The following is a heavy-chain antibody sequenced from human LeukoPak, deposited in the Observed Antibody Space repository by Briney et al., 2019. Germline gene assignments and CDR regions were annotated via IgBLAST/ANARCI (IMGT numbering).Heavy chain of an antibody. D-gene: IGHD3-10*01. CDR1: GGSISDYY. CDR3: ARGRYGSGTYYNAYFDS. V-gene: IGHV4-4*07. CDR2: IYTTGTT. Sequence: SETLSLTCSVSGGSISDYYWSWIRQPAGKGLEWSGRIYTTGTTNYNPSLKSRSTMSVDTSKNQFSLKLSSVTAADTAVYYCARGRYGSGTYYNAYFDSWGQGTLVTVSS. J-gene: IGHJ4*02.